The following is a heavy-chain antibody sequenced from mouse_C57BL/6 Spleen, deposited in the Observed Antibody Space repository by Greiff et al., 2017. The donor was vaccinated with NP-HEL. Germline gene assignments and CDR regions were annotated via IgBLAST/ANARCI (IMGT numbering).Heavy chain of an antibody. CDR2: INYDGSST. CDR3: ARIYYDYDGPSMDY. CDR1: GFTFSDYY. D-gene: IGHD2-4*01. J-gene: IGHJ4*01. Sequence: EVKLVESEGGLVQPGSSMKLSCTASGFTFSDYYMAWVRQVPEKGLEWVANINYDGSSTYYLDSLKSRFIISRDNAKNILYLQMSSLKSEDTATYYCARIYYDYDGPSMDYWGQGTSVTVSS. V-gene: IGHV5-16*01.